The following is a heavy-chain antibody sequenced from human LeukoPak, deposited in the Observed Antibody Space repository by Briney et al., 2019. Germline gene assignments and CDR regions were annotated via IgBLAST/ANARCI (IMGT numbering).Heavy chain of an antibody. D-gene: IGHD6-13*01. V-gene: IGHV1-2*02. J-gene: IGHJ3*02. CDR2: INPNSGGT. CDR3: AREIALEAAGSAFDI. CDR1: GYTFTGYY. Sequence: ASVKVSCKASGYTFTGYYMHWVRQAPGQGLEWMGWINPNSGGTNYAQKFQGRVTMTRDTSISTAYMELSRLRSDDTAVYYCAREIALEAAGSAFDIWAKGQWSPSLQ.